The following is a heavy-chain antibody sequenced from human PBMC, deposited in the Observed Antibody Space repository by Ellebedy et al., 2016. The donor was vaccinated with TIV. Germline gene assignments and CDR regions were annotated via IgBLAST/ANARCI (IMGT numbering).Heavy chain of an antibody. Sequence: AASVKVSCKASGYTFSSYSISWVRQAPGQGLEWMGWISGYNGNTEYSQKVQGRVTMTTDTSTSTVYMELRSLRSDDTAVYYCARGWLRSANIDSWGQGTLVTVSS. J-gene: IGHJ4*02. D-gene: IGHD5-12*01. CDR3: ARGWLRSANIDS. V-gene: IGHV1-18*01. CDR1: GYTFSSYS. CDR2: ISGYNGNT.